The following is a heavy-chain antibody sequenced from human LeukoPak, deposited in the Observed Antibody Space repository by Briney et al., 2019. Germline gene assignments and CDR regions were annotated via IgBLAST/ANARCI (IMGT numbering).Heavy chain of an antibody. CDR3: ARDDSSGYYFDY. J-gene: IGHJ4*02. Sequence: SETLSLTCTVSGGSISSSSYYWGWIRHPPWKGLEWIGSIYYSGSTYYSPSLKSRVTISVDTSKYQFSLKLSSVTDADTAVYYCARDDSSGYYFDYWGQGTLVNVSS. CDR1: GGSISSSSYY. V-gene: IGHV4-39*02. CDR2: IYYSGST. D-gene: IGHD3-22*01.